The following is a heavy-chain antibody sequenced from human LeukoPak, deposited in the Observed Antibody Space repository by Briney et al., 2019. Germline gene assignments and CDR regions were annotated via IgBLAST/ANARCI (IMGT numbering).Heavy chain of an antibody. Sequence: PGGSLRLSCAASGFTFSSYAMNWVRQARGKGLEWVSIISGSGDNTYYTDSVKGRFTISRDNSKNTLYLQMNSLRAEDTAVYYCARVSPNDAFDIWGQGTMVTVSS. V-gene: IGHV3-23*01. J-gene: IGHJ3*02. CDR2: ISGSGDNT. CDR3: ARVSPNDAFDI. CDR1: GFTFSSYA. D-gene: IGHD5/OR15-5a*01.